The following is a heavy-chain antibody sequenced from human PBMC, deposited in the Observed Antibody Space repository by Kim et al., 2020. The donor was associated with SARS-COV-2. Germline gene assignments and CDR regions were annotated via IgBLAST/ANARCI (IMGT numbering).Heavy chain of an antibody. V-gene: IGHV4-4*02. CDR1: GGSISSSNW. Sequence: SETLSLTCAVSGGSISSSNWWSWVRQPPGKGLEWIGEIYHSGSTNYNPSLKSRVTISVDKSKNQFSLKLSSVTAADTAVYYCAREPYSSSWYGGSWFDPWGQGTLVTVSS. J-gene: IGHJ5*02. D-gene: IGHD6-13*01. CDR2: IYHSGST. CDR3: AREPYSSSWYGGSWFDP.